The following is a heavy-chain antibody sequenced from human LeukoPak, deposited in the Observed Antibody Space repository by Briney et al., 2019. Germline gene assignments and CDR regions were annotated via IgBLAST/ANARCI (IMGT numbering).Heavy chain of an antibody. CDR2: INSKTDGGTT. Sequence: GGSLRLSCAASGFTFSNAWMSWVRQAPGKGLEWVGRINSKTDGGTTDYAAPVKGRFTISRDDSKNTLYLQMNSLKTEDTAVYYCTTDFSGPVVVTGDWGQGTLVTVSS. CDR1: GFTFSNAW. V-gene: IGHV3-15*01. J-gene: IGHJ4*02. CDR3: TTDFSGPVVVTGD. D-gene: IGHD2-21*02.